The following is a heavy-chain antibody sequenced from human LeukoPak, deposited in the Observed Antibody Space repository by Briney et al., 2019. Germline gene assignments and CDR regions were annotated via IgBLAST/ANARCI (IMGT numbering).Heavy chain of an antibody. CDR2: INHSGST. Sequence: SETLSLTCAVYGGSFNPYYWSWIRQPPGKGLEWIGEINHSGSTNYNPSLKSRVTISVDTSKNQFSLKLSSVTAADTAVYYCAREIGGNHDAFDIWGQGTMVTVSS. CDR1: GGSFNPYY. V-gene: IGHV4-34*01. D-gene: IGHD1-14*01. J-gene: IGHJ3*02. CDR3: AREIGGNHDAFDI.